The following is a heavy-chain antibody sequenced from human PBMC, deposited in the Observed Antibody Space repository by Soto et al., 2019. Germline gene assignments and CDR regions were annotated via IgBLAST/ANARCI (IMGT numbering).Heavy chain of an antibody. Sequence: GASVKVSCKASGGTFSSYTFSWVRQAPGQGLKWMGRIIPILGIANYAQKFQGRVTITADKSTSTAYMELSSLRSEDTAVYYCARATGPDSSGFLSQDPVYFQHWGQGTLVTVSS. V-gene: IGHV1-69*02. D-gene: IGHD3-22*01. CDR2: IIPILGIA. CDR3: ARATGPDSSGFLSQDPVYFQH. CDR1: GGTFSSYT. J-gene: IGHJ1*01.